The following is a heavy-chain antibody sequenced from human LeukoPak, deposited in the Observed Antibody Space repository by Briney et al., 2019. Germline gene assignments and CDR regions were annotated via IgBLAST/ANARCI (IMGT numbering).Heavy chain of an antibody. CDR3: ARVLQADYDFWSGYYRGRGWFDP. Sequence: PSETLSLTCVVYGGSSSGYYWSWIRQPPGKGLEWIGEINHSGSTNYNPSLKSRVTISVDTSKNQFSLKLSSVTAADTAVYYCARVLQADYDFWSGYYRGRGWFDPWGQGTLVTVSS. CDR2: INHSGST. D-gene: IGHD3-3*01. J-gene: IGHJ5*02. V-gene: IGHV4-34*01. CDR1: GGSSSGYY.